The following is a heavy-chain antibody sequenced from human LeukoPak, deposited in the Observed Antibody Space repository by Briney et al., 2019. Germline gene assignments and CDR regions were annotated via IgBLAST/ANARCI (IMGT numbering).Heavy chain of an antibody. D-gene: IGHD7-27*01. V-gene: IGHV4-59*01. CDR3: AREFVTGDGTFDI. CDR2: IYYRGSI. Sequence: PSQSLSLTCTLSGDSITSFYWSWIRQPPGKGLEWIGYIYYRGSINYNPSLKSRITISIGPSKNQFSLKLRSVAAADTAVYYCAREFVTGDGTFDIWGQGTMVTVSS. J-gene: IGHJ3*02. CDR1: GDSITSFY.